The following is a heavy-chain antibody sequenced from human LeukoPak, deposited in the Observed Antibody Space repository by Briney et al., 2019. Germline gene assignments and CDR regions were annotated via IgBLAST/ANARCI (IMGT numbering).Heavy chain of an antibody. J-gene: IGHJ5*02. D-gene: IGHD5-12*01. CDR2: ISYDGSNK. CDR1: GFTFSSYG. Sequence: GGSLRLSCAASGFTFSSYGVHWVRQAPGKGLEWVAVISYDGSNKYYADSVKGRFTISRDNSKNTLYLQMNSLRAEDTAVYYCAKMWIGFDPWGQGTLVTVSS. CDR3: AKMWIGFDP. V-gene: IGHV3-30*18.